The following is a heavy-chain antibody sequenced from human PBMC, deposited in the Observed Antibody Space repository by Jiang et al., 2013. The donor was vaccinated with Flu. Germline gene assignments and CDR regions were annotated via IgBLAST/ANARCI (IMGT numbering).Heavy chain of an antibody. CDR3: ARDGPLMSPYGSGSYYNGDPLYYYYGMDV. CDR2: IYSGGST. J-gene: IGHJ6*02. D-gene: IGHD3-10*01. Sequence: RLSCAASGFTVSSNYMSWVRQAPGKGLEWVSVIYSGGSTYYADSVKGRFTISRDNSKNTLYLQMNSLRAEDTAVYYCARDGPLMSPYGSGSYYNGDPLYYYYGMDVWGQGTTVTVSS. V-gene: IGHV3-66*01. CDR1: GFTVSSNY.